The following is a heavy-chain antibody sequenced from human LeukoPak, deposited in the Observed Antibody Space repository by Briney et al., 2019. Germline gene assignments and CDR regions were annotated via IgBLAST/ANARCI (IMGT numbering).Heavy chain of an antibody. D-gene: IGHD3-22*01. V-gene: IGHV1-18*01. CDR1: GYTFVSYA. CDR3: ARGDYDSSGYPDY. Sequence: ASVKVSCKAAGYTFVSYAINWVRQAPGRGPEWMGWISPYNGNTNYAEKFQGRVSMTTDTSTSTAYMELRSLRSADTAVYYCARGDYDSSGYPDYWGQGTLVTVSS. CDR2: ISPYNGNT. J-gene: IGHJ4*02.